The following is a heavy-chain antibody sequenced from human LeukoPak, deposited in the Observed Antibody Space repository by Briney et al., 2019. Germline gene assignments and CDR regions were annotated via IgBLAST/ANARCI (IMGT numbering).Heavy chain of an antibody. J-gene: IGHJ3*02. V-gene: IGHV4-39*07. CDR2: IYYSGST. CDR3: AGDTPKYYYDSSGEAFDI. Sequence: PSETLSLTCTVSGGSISSSSYYWGWIRQPPGKGLEWIGSIYYSGSTYYNPSLKSRVTISVDTSKNQFSLKLSSVTAADTAVYYCAGDTPKYYYDSSGEAFDIWGQGTMVTVSS. D-gene: IGHD3-22*01. CDR1: GGSISSSSYY.